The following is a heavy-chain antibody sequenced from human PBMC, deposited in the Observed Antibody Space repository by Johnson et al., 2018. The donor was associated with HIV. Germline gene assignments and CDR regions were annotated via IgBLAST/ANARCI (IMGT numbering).Heavy chain of an antibody. CDR1: RFTFSRYW. CDR2: INSDGSST. V-gene: IGHV3-74*01. CDR3: ARDRGALATVEQDAFDI. Sequence: VQLVESGGGLVQPGGSLRLSCAASRFTFSRYWMHWVRQVPGKGLVWVSRINSDGSSTNSADSVKGGITIPRDNAKNTLYLQLNSLRAEDTAVYYCARDRGALATVEQDAFDIWGQGTMVTVSS. D-gene: IGHD4-23*01. J-gene: IGHJ3*02.